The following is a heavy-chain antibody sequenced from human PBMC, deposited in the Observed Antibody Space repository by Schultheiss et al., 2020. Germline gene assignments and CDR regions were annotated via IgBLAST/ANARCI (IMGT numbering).Heavy chain of an antibody. CDR2: ISESGGRT. D-gene: IGHD6-19*01. CDR3: ARQTYSSGWYFDY. CDR1: GFTFTSYA. J-gene: IGHJ4*02. V-gene: IGHV3-23*01. Sequence: GASLKISCAGSGFTFTSYAMSWVRLAPGQGPEWVSAISESGGRTYYADSVKGRFTISRDNSKNTVYLQMNSLRAEDTAVYYCARQTYSSGWYFDYWGQGSLVTVYS.